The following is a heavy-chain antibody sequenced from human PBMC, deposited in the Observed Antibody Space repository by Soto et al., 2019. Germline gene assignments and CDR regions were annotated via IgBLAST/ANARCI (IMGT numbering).Heavy chain of an antibody. D-gene: IGHD2-2*01. CDR1: GYTFTSYA. CDR3: ARDVFGFPAAFDY. CDR2: INAGNGNT. Sequence: ASVKVSCKASGYTFTSYAMHWVRQAPGQRLEWMGWINAGNGNTKYSQKIQGRVTITRDTSASTAYMELSSLRSEDTAVYYCARDVFGFPAAFDYWGQGTLVTVSS. J-gene: IGHJ4*02. V-gene: IGHV1-3*01.